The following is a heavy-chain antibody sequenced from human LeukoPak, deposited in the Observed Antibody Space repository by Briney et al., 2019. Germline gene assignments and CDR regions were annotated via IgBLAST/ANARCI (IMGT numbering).Heavy chain of an antibody. D-gene: IGHD6-13*01. CDR3: AKDSYSSSWDVDY. Sequence: GXXLRLSCAASGFTFSSYAMRWVRQAPRKGVEWVSAISGSGGSRYYADSVKGRFTISRDNSKNTLYLQMNSLRAEDTAVYYCAKDSYSSSWDVDYWGQGTLVTVSS. CDR1: GFTFSSYA. CDR2: ISGSGGSR. J-gene: IGHJ4*02. V-gene: IGHV3-23*01.